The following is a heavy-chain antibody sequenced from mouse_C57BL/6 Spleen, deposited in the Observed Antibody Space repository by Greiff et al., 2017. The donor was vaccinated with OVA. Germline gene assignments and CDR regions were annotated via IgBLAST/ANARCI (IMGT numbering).Heavy chain of an antibody. J-gene: IGHJ3*01. V-gene: IGHV14-4*01. CDR3: TFYGYDVGSWFAY. Sequence: VQLQQSGAELVRPGASVKLSCTASGFNIKDDYMHWVKQRPEQGLEWIGWLDPENGDTEYASKFQGKATITADTSSNTAYLQLSSLTSEDTAVYYCTFYGYDVGSWFAYWGQGTLVTVSA. CDR2: LDPENGDT. CDR1: GFNIKDDY. D-gene: IGHD2-2*01.